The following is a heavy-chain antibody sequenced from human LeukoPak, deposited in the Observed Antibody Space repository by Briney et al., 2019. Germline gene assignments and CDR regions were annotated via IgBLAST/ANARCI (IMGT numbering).Heavy chain of an antibody. J-gene: IGHJ4*02. CDR3: ARDQEGYGSSWYSLDY. V-gene: IGHV1-2*02. Sequence: ASVKVSCKASGYTFTGHYMHWARQAPGQGLEWMGWINLNTGDTNYAQKFQGRVTMTRDTSISTAYMELSGLTSDDTAVYFCARDQEGYGSSWYSLDYWGQGTLLTVSS. D-gene: IGHD6-13*01. CDR1: GYTFTGHY. CDR2: INLNTGDT.